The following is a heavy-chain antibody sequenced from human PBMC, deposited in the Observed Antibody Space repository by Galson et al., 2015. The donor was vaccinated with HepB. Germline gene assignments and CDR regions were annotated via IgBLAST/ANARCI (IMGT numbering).Heavy chain of an antibody. CDR3: ARVWGYSGYDYFDY. Sequence: SLRLSCAASGFTFSSYGMHWVRQAPGKGLEWVALIWYDGSNKYYADSVKGRFTISRDNSKNTLYLQMNSLRAEDTAVYYCARVWGYSGYDYFDYWGQGTLVTVSS. CDR2: IWYDGSNK. CDR1: GFTFSSYG. V-gene: IGHV3-33*01. D-gene: IGHD5-12*01. J-gene: IGHJ4*02.